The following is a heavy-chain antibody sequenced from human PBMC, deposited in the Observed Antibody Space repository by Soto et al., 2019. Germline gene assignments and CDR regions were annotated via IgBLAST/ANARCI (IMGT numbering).Heavy chain of an antibody. CDR1: GGSFSGYY. J-gene: IGHJ5*02. CDR2: INHSGST. D-gene: IGHD2-2*01. CDR3: ARVPSAMLRRGGFDP. Sequence: QVQLQQWGAGLLKPSETLSLTCAVYGGSFSGYYWSWIRQPPGKGLEWIGEINHSGSTNYNPSLKSRGTISVDTSKNQFSLKLSSVTAADTAVYYGARVPSAMLRRGGFDPWGQGTLVTVSS. V-gene: IGHV4-34*01.